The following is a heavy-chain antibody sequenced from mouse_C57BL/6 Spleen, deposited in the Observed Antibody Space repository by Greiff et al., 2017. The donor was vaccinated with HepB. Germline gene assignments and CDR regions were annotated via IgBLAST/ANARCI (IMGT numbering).Heavy chain of an antibody. CDR1: GFTFSSYT. CDR2: ISGGGGNT. Sequence: EVQLVESGGGLVKPGGSLKLSCAASGFTFSSYTMSWVRQTPEKRLEWVATISGGGGNTYYPDSVKGRFTISRDNAKNTLYLQMSSLRSEDTALYYCARRGPGYWYFDVWGTGTTVTVSS. CDR3: ARRGPGYWYFDV. J-gene: IGHJ1*03. V-gene: IGHV5-9*01.